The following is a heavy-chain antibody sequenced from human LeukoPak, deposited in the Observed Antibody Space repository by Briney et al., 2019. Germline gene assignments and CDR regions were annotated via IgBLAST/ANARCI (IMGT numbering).Heavy chain of an antibody. CDR1: GYTFTNNG. Sequence: GASVKVSCKASGYTFTNNGISWVRQAPGQGLEWMGWISTYNGNTNYAQKLQDRVTMTTDTSTTTAYMELRSPRSDDTAVYYCARDLGYCSSISCQRNWFDPWGQGTLVTVSS. V-gene: IGHV1-18*01. J-gene: IGHJ5*02. CDR3: ARDLGYCSSISCQRNWFDP. CDR2: ISTYNGNT. D-gene: IGHD2-2*01.